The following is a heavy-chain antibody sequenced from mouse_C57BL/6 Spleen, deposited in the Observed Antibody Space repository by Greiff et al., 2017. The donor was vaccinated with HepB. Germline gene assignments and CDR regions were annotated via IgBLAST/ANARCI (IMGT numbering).Heavy chain of an antibody. V-gene: IGHV1-69*01. Sequence: QVQLKQSGAELVMPGASVKLSCKASGYTFTSYWMHWVKQRPGQGLEWIGEIDPSDSYTNYNQKFKGKSTLTVDKSSSTAYMQLSSLTSEDSAVYYCARCDMVTTSFDYWGQGTTLTVSS. CDR2: IDPSDSYT. CDR3: ARCDMVTTSFDY. J-gene: IGHJ2*01. CDR1: GYTFTSYW. D-gene: IGHD2-2*01.